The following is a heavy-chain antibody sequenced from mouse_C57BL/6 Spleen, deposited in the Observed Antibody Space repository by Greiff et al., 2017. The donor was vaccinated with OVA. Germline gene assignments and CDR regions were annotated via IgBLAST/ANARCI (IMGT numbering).Heavy chain of an antibody. CDR3: TRGDWDEAMDY. J-gene: IGHJ4*01. D-gene: IGHD4-1*01. Sequence: VQLQQSGTVLARPGASVKMSCKTSGYTFTSYWLHWVNQRSGQGLEWIGAIYPGNSDTSYNQKFKGKANLTSVPSASTAYMELSSLTNEDSAVYYCTRGDWDEAMDYRGQGTTDTVSA. CDR2: IYPGNSDT. V-gene: IGHV1-5*01. CDR1: GYTFTSYW.